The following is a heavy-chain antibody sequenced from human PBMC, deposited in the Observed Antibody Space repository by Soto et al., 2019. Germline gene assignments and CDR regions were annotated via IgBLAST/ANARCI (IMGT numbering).Heavy chain of an antibody. Sequence: QGQLQESGPGLVKTSEHLSLTCTVSGGYISSYYWSWNRQPAGKGLEWIGRIYTSGGTNYNPFLKSRVTMSVDTAKNQFSLKLSSVTAADTAVYYWARDHRDNWKYVHYDGMDVWGQGTTVSVS. CDR2: IYTSGGT. J-gene: IGHJ6*02. D-gene: IGHD1-7*01. V-gene: IGHV4-4*07. CDR3: ARDHRDNWKYVHYDGMDV. CDR1: GGYISSYY.